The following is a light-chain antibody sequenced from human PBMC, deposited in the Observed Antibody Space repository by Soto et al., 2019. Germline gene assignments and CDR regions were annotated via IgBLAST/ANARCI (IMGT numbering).Light chain of an antibody. CDR3: QHRSNWPWT. V-gene: IGKV3-11*01. Sequence: EIVLTQSPATLSLSPGERATLSCRASQNVRSNLAWYQQKPGQAPRLLIYDASNRATGIPARFGGSGSGTDFTLAIGSLEPEDLAVYYCQHRSNWPWTFGQGTKVEIK. J-gene: IGKJ1*01. CDR1: QNVRSN. CDR2: DAS.